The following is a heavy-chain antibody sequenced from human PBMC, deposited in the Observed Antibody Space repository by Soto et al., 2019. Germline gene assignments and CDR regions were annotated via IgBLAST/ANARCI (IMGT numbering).Heavy chain of an antibody. Sequence: QTLSLTCVGSGDTVSSNSVVWNWVRQSPSRGLEWLGRTYYRSRWYSDYAVSVRSRIDINADTSKNQVSLQLNSVTPEDTAVYYCARSEEDSDYYYYGMDVWGQGTTVTVSS. CDR1: GDTVSSNSVV. CDR3: ARSEEDSDYYYYGMDV. CDR2: TYYRSRWYS. V-gene: IGHV6-1*01. D-gene: IGHD2-15*01. J-gene: IGHJ6*02.